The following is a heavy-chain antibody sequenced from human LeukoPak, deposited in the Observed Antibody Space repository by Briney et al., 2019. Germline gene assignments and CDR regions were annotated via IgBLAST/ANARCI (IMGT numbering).Heavy chain of an antibody. CDR1: GGSISTYY. Sequence: SETLSLTCTVSGGSISTYYWSWLRQPPGKGLEWIGYIHSSGDTNYNPSLTSRVTTSVDTSKNQISLELTSVTAADTALYYCARHSSRWPNRVLDSWGQGSLVTVSS. V-gene: IGHV4-4*09. CDR3: ARHSSRWPNRVLDS. D-gene: IGHD6-13*01. J-gene: IGHJ4*02. CDR2: IHSSGDT.